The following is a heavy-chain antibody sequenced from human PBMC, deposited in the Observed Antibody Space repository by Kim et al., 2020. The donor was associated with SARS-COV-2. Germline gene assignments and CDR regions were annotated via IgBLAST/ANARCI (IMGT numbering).Heavy chain of an antibody. Sequence: SETLSLTCTVSGGSVSSGSYYWSWIRQPPGKGLEWIGYIYYSGSTNYNPSLKSRVTISVDTSKNQFSLKLSSVTAADTAVYYCARVPIVGDLIFDYWGQGTLGTVSS. CDR3: ARVPIVGDLIFDY. CDR2: IYYSGST. V-gene: IGHV4-61*01. CDR1: GGSVSSGSYY. J-gene: IGHJ4*02. D-gene: IGHD1-26*01.